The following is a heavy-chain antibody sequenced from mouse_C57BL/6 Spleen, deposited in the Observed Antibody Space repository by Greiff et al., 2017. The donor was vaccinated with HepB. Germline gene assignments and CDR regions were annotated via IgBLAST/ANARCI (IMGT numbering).Heavy chain of an antibody. CDR2: INPNNGGT. D-gene: IGHD4-1*01. V-gene: IGHV1-26*01. CDR3: ARSAGTGFDY. Sequence: VQLQQSGPELVKPGASVKISCKASGYTFTDYYMNWVKQSHGKSLEWIGDINPNNGGTSYNQKFKGKATLTVDKSSSTAYMELRSLTSEDSAVYYCARSAGTGFDYWGQGTTLTVSS. CDR1: GYTFTDYY. J-gene: IGHJ2*01.